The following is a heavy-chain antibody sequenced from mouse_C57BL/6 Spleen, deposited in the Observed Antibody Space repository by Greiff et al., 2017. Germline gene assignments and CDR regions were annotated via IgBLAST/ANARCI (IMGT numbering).Heavy chain of an antibody. J-gene: IGHJ3*01. D-gene: IGHD2-4*01. CDR1: GFTFSDYY. CDR3: ARGIYYDYDALAY. Sequence: EVQLVESEGGLVQPGSSMKLSCTASGFTFSDYYMAWVRQVPEKGLEWVANINYDGSSTYYLDSLKSRFIISRDNAKNILYLQMSSLKSEDTATYYCARGIYYDYDALAYWGQGTLVTVSA. CDR2: INYDGSST. V-gene: IGHV5-16*01.